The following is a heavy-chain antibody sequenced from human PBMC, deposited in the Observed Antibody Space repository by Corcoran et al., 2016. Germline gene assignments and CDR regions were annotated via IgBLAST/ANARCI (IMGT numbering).Heavy chain of an antibody. Sequence: QVTLRESGPALVKPTQTLTLTCTFSGFSFTTSGICVSWIRQPPGKALEWLALIDWNDDKYYTPSLKTRLTISKDTSKNQVFLTMTNMDPVDTATYYCAHTIAARPVNYGMDVWGQGTTVTVSS. CDR2: IDWNDDK. J-gene: IGHJ6*02. CDR1: GFSFTTSGIC. CDR3: AHTIAARPVNYGMDV. D-gene: IGHD6-6*01. V-gene: IGHV2-70*13.